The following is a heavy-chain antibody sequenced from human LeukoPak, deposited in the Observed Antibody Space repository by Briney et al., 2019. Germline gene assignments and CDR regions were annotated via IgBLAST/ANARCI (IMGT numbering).Heavy chain of an antibody. D-gene: IGHD4-17*01. Sequence: SETLSLTCTVSGASISGYYWSWIRQPPGKGLEWIGYIYHTGSTNYNPSLKSRVTLSLDTSRKQFSLKLSSATAADTAVYYCARIMNYGAYLYYGLDVWGQGTTVTVSS. J-gene: IGHJ6*02. CDR1: GASISGYY. CDR2: IYHTGST. CDR3: ARIMNYGAYLYYGLDV. V-gene: IGHV4-59*01.